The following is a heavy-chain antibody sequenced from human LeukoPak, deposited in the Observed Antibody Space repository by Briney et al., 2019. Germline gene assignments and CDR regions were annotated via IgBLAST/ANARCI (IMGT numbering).Heavy chain of an antibody. D-gene: IGHD3-22*01. J-gene: IGHJ4*02. CDR2: INHSGST. V-gene: IGHV4-34*01. CDR1: GGSFSGYY. CDR3: ARANYYDSSGPYFDY. Sequence: SETLSLTCAVYGGSFSGYYWSWIRQPPGKGLEWIGEINHSGSTNYNPYLKSRVTISVDTSKNQFSLKLSSVTAADTAVYYCARANYYDSSGPYFDYWGQGTLVTVSS.